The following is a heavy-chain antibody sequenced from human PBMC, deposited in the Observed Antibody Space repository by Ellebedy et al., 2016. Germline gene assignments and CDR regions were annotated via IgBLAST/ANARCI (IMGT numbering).Heavy chain of an antibody. D-gene: IGHD2-2*01. CDR1: GGSFSGYY. CDR3: ASESRYCSSTSCSI. CDR2: INHSGST. V-gene: IGHV4-34*01. Sequence: SETLSLTXAVYGGSFSGYYWSWIRQPPGKGLEWIGEINHSGSTNYNPSLKSRVTISVDTSKNQFSLKLSSVTAADTAVYYCASESRYCSSTSCSIWGQGTLVTVSS. J-gene: IGHJ4*02.